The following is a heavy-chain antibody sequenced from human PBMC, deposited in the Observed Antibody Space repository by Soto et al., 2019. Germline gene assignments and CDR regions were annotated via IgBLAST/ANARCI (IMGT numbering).Heavy chain of an antibody. J-gene: IGHJ6*02. V-gene: IGHV3-23*01. CDR3: AKGYCSSTSCYGAPVGPYYYGMDV. Sequence: EVQLLESGGGLVQPGGSLRLSCAASGFTFSSYAMSWVRRAPGKGLEWVSAISGSGGSTYYADSVKGRFTISRDNSKNTLYLQMNSLRAEDTAVYYCAKGYCSSTSCYGAPVGPYYYGMDVWGQGTTVTVSS. CDR2: ISGSGGST. CDR1: GFTFSSYA. D-gene: IGHD2-2*01.